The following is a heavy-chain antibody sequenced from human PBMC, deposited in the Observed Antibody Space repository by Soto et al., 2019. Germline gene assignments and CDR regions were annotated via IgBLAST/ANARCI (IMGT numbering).Heavy chain of an antibody. V-gene: IGHV3-30*18. Sequence: QVQLVESGGGVVQPGRSLRLSCAASGFTFSSYGMHWVRQAPGKGLEWVAVISYDGSNKYYADSVKGRFTISRDNSKNTLYLQMNSLRAEDTAVYYCAKDQTGVSSSSDVWGQGTTVTVSS. D-gene: IGHD6-13*01. CDR2: ISYDGSNK. J-gene: IGHJ6*02. CDR1: GFTFSSYG. CDR3: AKDQTGVSSSSDV.